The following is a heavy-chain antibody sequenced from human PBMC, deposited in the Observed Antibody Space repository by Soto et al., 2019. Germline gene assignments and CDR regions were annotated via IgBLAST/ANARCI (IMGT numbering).Heavy chain of an antibody. D-gene: IGHD3-3*01. CDR2: ISPYSGNT. CDR3: ARYYDFWSGHTPYGMDV. Sequence: GASVKVSCKASGYTFTSYDINWARQAPGQGLEWMGWISPYSGNTNYALKFQGRVTMTTDTPTRTAYMELRSLRSDDTAVYYCARYYDFWSGHTPYGMDVWGQGTTVTVSS. J-gene: IGHJ6*02. CDR1: GYTFTSYD. V-gene: IGHV1-18*01.